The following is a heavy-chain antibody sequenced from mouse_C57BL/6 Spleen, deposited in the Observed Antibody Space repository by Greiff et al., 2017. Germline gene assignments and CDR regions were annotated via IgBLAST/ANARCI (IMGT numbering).Heavy chain of an antibody. CDR3: ARNYGSSPYWYFDV. CDR2: IYPGDGDT. J-gene: IGHJ1*03. CDR1: GYAFSSSW. V-gene: IGHV1-82*01. D-gene: IGHD1-1*01. Sequence: QVQLQQSGPELVKPGASVKISCKASGYAFSSSWMNWVKQRPGKGLEWIGRIYPGDGDTNYNGKFKGKATLSADKYSSTAYMQLSSLTSEDCAVYFCARNYGSSPYWYFDVWGTGTTVTVSS.